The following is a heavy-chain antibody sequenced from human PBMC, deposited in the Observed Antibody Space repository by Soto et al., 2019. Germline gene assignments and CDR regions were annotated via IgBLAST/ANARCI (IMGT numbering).Heavy chain of an antibody. J-gene: IGHJ6*02. CDR1: GFTFSSYG. Sequence: PGGSLRLSCAASGFTFSSYGMHWVRQAPGKGLEWVAVIWYDGSNKYYADSVKGRFTISRDNSKNTLYLQMNSLRAEDTAVYYCARDTVSPTIAPPSDYGMDVWGQGTTVTVSS. D-gene: IGHD5-12*01. V-gene: IGHV3-33*01. CDR2: IWYDGSNK. CDR3: ARDTVSPTIAPPSDYGMDV.